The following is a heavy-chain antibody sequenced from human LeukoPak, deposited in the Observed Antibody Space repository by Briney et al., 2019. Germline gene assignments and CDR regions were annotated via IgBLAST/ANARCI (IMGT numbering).Heavy chain of an antibody. J-gene: IGHJ4*02. D-gene: IGHD6-19*01. V-gene: IGHV1-8*03. CDR1: GYTFTSYD. Sequence: GASVKVSFKASGYTFTSYDINWVRQATGQGLEWMGWMNPNRGNTGYAQKFQGRVTITRNTSISTAYMDVSSLRSEDTPVYYCARVKDPFAVAGEFDYWGQGTLVTVSS. CDR2: MNPNRGNT. CDR3: ARVKDPFAVAGEFDY.